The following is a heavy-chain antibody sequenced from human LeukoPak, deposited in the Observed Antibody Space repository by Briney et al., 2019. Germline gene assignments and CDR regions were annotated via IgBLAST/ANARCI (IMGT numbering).Heavy chain of an antibody. CDR1: GFXFSSYG. J-gene: IGHJ4*02. D-gene: IGHD5-18*01. V-gene: IGHV3-30*18. CDR2: ISYDGSNK. Sequence: GRSLRLSCAASGFXFSSYGIHWVRQAPGKGLEWVAVISYDGSNKYYADSVKGRFTISRDNSKNTLYLQMNSLRAEDTAVYYCAKDVYSYGYVGDYWGQGTLVTVSS. CDR3: AKDVYSYGYVGDY.